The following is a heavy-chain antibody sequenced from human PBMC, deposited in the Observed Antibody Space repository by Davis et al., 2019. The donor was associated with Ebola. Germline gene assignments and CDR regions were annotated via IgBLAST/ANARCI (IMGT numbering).Heavy chain of an antibody. CDR2: INHSGNT. V-gene: IGHV4-39*07. CDR3: ARAEPHITIFGVVIKGPFDY. D-gene: IGHD3-3*01. J-gene: IGHJ4*02. CDR1: GGSVSSGSYY. Sequence: PSETLSLTCTVSGGSVSSGSYYWNWIRQPPGKGLEWIGEINHSGNTNYNPSLKSRVTISVDTSKNQFSLKLSSVTAADTAVYYCARAEPHITIFGVVIKGPFDYWGQGTLVTVSS.